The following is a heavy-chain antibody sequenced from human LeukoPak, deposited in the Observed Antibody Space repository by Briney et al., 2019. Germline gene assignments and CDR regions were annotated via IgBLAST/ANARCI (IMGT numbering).Heavy chain of an antibody. CDR3: ARLKYYDSTGYSPGYYMDV. CDR2: IYIAGST. Sequence: SETLPLTCTVSGGSIINYYWSWIRQSAGTGLEWVGRIYIAGSTNYNPSLQSRLSMSVDTSKNQFSLRLTSVSAADTAVYYCARLKYYDSTGYSPGYYMDVWGKGITVTVSS. J-gene: IGHJ6*03. D-gene: IGHD3-22*01. CDR1: GGSIINYY. V-gene: IGHV4-4*07.